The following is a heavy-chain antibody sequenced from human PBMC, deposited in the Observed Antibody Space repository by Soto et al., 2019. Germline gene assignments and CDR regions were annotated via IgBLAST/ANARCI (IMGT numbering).Heavy chain of an antibody. CDR1: GVTFSSYD. Sequence: PGGSLRLSCAASGVTFSSYDMNWVRQAPGKGLEWVSYISSSSSTIYYADSVKGRFTISRDNAKNSLYLQMNSLRAEDTAVYYCAGHGGQWLNWFDPWGQGILVTVSS. J-gene: IGHJ5*02. V-gene: IGHV3-48*01. CDR3: AGHGGQWLNWFDP. D-gene: IGHD6-19*01. CDR2: ISSSSSTI.